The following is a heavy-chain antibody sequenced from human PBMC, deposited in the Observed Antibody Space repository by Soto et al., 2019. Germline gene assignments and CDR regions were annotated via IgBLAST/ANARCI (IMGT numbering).Heavy chain of an antibody. CDR1: GGSISSSSYY. Sequence: SETLSLTCTVSGGSISSSSYYWGWIRQPPGKGLEWIGSIYYSGSTYYNPSLKSRVTISVDTSKNQFSLKLSSVTAADTAVYYCARLRSDNRNWGRRFDYWGQGTLVTVSS. D-gene: IGHD7-27*01. CDR3: ARLRSDNRNWGRRFDY. J-gene: IGHJ4*02. CDR2: IYYSGST. V-gene: IGHV4-39*01.